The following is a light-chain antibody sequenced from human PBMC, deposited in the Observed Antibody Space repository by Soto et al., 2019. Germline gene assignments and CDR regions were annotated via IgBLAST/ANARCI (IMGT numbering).Light chain of an antibody. CDR1: QSISNH. V-gene: IGKV1-39*01. Sequence: DIQMTQSPSSLSASVEDRVIITCRASQSISNHLNWYQQKPGKTPKPLIFAASSLQSGVPSRFSGSTAGPDFTLTISSLQPEDFATYDCQQSYSSPPTFGQGTKVEIK. J-gene: IGKJ1*01. CDR3: QQSYSSPPT. CDR2: AAS.